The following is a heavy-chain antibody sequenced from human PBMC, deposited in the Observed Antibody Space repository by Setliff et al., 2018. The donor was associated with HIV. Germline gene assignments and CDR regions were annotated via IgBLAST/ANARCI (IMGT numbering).Heavy chain of an antibody. D-gene: IGHD2-8*02. V-gene: IGHV3-23*01. CDR2: ISESGGST. Sequence: GGSLRLSCAASGFSFSRFYMSWVRQAPGKGPEWVSAISESGGSTYYADSMKGRFTISKDNFENVVYLQMNSLRVDDTAVYYCVKDAYSTGKPGISWSQGTQVTVSS. CDR3: VKDAYSTGKPGIS. CDR1: GFSFSRFY. J-gene: IGHJ4*02.